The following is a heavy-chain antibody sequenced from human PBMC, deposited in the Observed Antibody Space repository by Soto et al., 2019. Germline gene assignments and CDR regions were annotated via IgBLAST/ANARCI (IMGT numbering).Heavy chain of an antibody. Sequence: QVQLVESGGGVVQPGRSLRLSCAASGFTFITYAMHWVRQAPGKGLEWVAVISYDGNNKYYADSVKGRFTISRDNSKNTLYLRMHSLRAEDAAVYYCARGCLPAAKPAGWYFDLWGRGTLVTVSS. D-gene: IGHD2-2*01. V-gene: IGHV3-30-3*01. CDR3: ARGCLPAAKPAGWYFDL. CDR2: ISYDGNNK. J-gene: IGHJ2*01. CDR1: GFTFITYA.